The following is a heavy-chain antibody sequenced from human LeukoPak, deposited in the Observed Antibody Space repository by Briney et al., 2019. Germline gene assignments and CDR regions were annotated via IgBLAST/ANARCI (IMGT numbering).Heavy chain of an antibody. J-gene: IGHJ4*02. CDR3: AKGAMVRGVIISYFDY. D-gene: IGHD3-10*01. V-gene: IGHV3-23*01. Sequence: GGSLRLSRAASGFTFSSYGMSWVRQAPGKGLEWVSAISGSGGSTYYADSVKGRFTISRDNSKNTLYLQMNSLRAEDTAVYYCAKGAMVRGVIISYFDYWGQGTLVTVSS. CDR1: GFTFSSYG. CDR2: ISGSGGST.